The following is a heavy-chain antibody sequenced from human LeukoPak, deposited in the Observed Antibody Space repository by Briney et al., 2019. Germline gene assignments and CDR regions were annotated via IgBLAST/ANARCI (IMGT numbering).Heavy chain of an antibody. CDR3: AKDRWVAAAGRTEYFQH. D-gene: IGHD6-13*01. V-gene: IGHV3-30*02. CDR2: VRDDGSNK. Sequence: GGSLRLSCAASGFTFSSYGMQWVRQAPGKGLEWVTFVRDDGSNKYYADSVKGRFTISRDNSKNTLYLQMNSLRAEDTAVYYCAKDRWVAAAGRTEYFQHWGQGTLVTVSS. J-gene: IGHJ1*01. CDR1: GFTFSSYG.